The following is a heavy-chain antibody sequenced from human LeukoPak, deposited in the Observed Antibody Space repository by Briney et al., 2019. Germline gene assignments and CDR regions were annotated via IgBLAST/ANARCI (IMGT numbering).Heavy chain of an antibody. CDR3: AKDDSSGYYNWFDP. D-gene: IGHD3-22*01. Sequence: QTGGSLRLSCAASGFTFSSYAMSWVRQAPGKGLEWVSAISGSGGSTYYADSVKGRFTISRDNSKNTLYLQMNSPRTEDTAVYYCAKDDSSGYYNWFDPWGQGTLVTVSS. CDR2: ISGSGGST. CDR1: GFTFSSYA. J-gene: IGHJ5*02. V-gene: IGHV3-23*01.